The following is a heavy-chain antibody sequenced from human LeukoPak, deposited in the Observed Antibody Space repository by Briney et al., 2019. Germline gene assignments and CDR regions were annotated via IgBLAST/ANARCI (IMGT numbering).Heavy chain of an antibody. CDR1: GFTFSGYG. Sequence: GGSLRLSCAASGFTFSGYGMHWVRQAPGKGLEWVAVIAFEGSNKYYADSVKGRFTISRENSKNTLFLQMNSLRPEDSAVYYCARDPAAVAATFDYWGQGTLVTVSS. CDR2: IAFEGSNK. CDR3: ARDPAAVAATFDY. J-gene: IGHJ4*02. D-gene: IGHD6-19*01. V-gene: IGHV3-30*03.